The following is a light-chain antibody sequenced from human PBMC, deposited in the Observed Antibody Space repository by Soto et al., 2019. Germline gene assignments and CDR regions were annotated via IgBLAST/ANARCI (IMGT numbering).Light chain of an antibody. V-gene: IGLV1-47*01. CDR1: TSNIGKTF. CDR3: ASWDNNLSGYV. CDR2: RNT. J-gene: IGLJ1*01. Sequence: QSVLTQPPSASGTPGQTVNISCSGSTSNIGKTFVYWYQHFPGAAPKLLIYRNTLRPSGVPDRFSAYKSGTSTSLAISGLRSEDEADYYCASWDNNLSGYVFGTGTKVTVL.